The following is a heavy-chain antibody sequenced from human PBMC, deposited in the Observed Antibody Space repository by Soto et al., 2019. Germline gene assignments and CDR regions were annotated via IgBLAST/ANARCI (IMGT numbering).Heavy chain of an antibody. CDR2: SDWDDDK. Sequence: SGPALVNPTQTLTLTCTFSGCSLSTSGMRVNWIRQPPGKALEWLARSDWDDDKFYSTSLKTRLTISKDTSKNQVVLTVTNMVPVDTATYYCARTALNDNFDFWGQGTLVPSPQ. J-gene: IGHJ4*02. CDR3: ARTALNDNFDF. V-gene: IGHV2-70*04. D-gene: IGHD2-8*01. CDR1: GCSLSTSGMR.